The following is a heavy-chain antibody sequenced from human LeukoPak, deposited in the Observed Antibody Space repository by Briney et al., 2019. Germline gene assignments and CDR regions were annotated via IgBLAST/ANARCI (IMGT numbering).Heavy chain of an antibody. CDR1: GGSISSSSYY. CDR2: IYYSGST. Sequence: SETLSLTCTVSGGSISSSSYYWGWTRQPPGKGLEWIGSIYYSGSTYYNPSLKSRVTISVDTSKNQFSLKLSSVTAADTAVYYCASSRRQWLVRDYWGQGTLVTVSS. CDR3: ASSRRQWLVRDY. V-gene: IGHV4-39*01. D-gene: IGHD6-19*01. J-gene: IGHJ4*02.